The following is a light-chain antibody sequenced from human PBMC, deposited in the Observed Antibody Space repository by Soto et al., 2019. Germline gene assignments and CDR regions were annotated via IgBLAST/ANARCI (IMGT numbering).Light chain of an antibody. J-gene: IGKJ4*01. CDR3: QQYGSSLP. CDR2: GAS. V-gene: IGKV3-20*01. CDR1: QSVSSSY. Sequence: EIVLTQSPGTLSLSPGERATLSCRASQSVSSSYLAWDQQKPGQAPRLLIYGASSRATGIPDRFSGSGSGTEFTLTISRLEPEDFVVYYCQQYGSSLPFGGGTKVEIK.